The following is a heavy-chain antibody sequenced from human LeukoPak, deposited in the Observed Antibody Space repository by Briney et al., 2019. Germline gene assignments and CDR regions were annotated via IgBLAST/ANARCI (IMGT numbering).Heavy chain of an antibody. J-gene: IGHJ4*02. CDR1: GYTFTSYG. CDR3: ARDQGSWELLPTDY. D-gene: IGHD1-26*01. Sequence: ASVKVSCKASGYTFTSYGISWVRQAPGQGLEWMGWISAYNGNTNYAQKLQGRVTMTTDTSTSTAYMELRSLRSDDTAVYYCARDQGSWELLPTDYWGQGTLVTVSS. V-gene: IGHV1-18*01. CDR2: ISAYNGNT.